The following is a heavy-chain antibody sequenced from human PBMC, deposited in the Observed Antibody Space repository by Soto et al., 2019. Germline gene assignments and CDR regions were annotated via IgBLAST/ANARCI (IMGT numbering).Heavy chain of an antibody. Sequence: GGSLRLSCAASGFTFSSYGMHWVRQAPGKGLEWVAVIWYDGSNKYYADSVKGRFTISRDNSKNTLYLQMNSLRAEDTAVYYCARELAGDYYFDYWGQGTLVTVSS. V-gene: IGHV3-33*01. CDR3: ARELAGDYYFDY. CDR2: IWYDGSNK. J-gene: IGHJ4*02. CDR1: GFTFSSYG. D-gene: IGHD4-17*01.